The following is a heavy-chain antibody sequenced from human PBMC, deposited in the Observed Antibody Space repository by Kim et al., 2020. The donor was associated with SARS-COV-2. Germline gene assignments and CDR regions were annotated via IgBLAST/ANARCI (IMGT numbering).Heavy chain of an antibody. J-gene: IGHJ4*02. CDR1: GGSFSGYY. V-gene: IGHV4-34*01. CDR3: ARGRRGYYYGSGTLYYFDY. D-gene: IGHD3-10*01. Sequence: SETLSLTCAVYGGSFSGYYWSWIRQPPGKGLEWIGEINHSGSTNYNPSLKSRVTISVDTSKNQFSLKLSSVTAADTAVYYCARGRRGYYYGSGTLYYFDYWGQGTLVTVSS. CDR2: INHSGST.